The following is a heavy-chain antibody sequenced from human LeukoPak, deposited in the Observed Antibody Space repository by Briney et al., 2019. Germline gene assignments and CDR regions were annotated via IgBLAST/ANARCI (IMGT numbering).Heavy chain of an antibody. CDR3: ARIGSGLYYYYYYYMDV. D-gene: IGHD2-15*01. J-gene: IGHJ6*03. V-gene: IGHV4-39*07. CDR1: GGSISSSSYY. Sequence: SETLSLTCTVSGGSISSSSYYWGWIRQPPGKGLEWIGSIYYSGSTYYNPSLKSRVTISVDTSKNQFSLKLSSVTAADTAVYYCARIGSGLYYYYYYYMDVWGKGTTVTVSS. CDR2: IYYSGST.